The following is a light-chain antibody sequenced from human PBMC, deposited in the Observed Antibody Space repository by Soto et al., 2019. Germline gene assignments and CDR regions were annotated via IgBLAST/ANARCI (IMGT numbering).Light chain of an antibody. J-gene: IGLJ1*01. Sequence: QSVLSQPPSVSWAPGQRVTISCTGSSSNIGAGYDVHWYHQRPGTAPKLLIFGNINRPSGVPDRFSGSKSGTSASLAITGLQAEDEGDYYCQSYDSTLSARYVFGTGTKVTVL. CDR1: SSNIGAGYD. CDR3: QSYDSTLSARYV. CDR2: GNI. V-gene: IGLV1-40*01.